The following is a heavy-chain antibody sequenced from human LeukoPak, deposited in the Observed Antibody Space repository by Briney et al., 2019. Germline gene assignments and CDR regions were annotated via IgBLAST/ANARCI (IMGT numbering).Heavy chain of an antibody. Sequence: ASVKVSCKASGYTFTRYGISWVRQAPGQGLEWMGWISGSNGNTNYAQKFQGRVSMTADTSTSTAYMELRSLRSDDTAVYYCARSGRGTYYYFDLWGQGTLVTVSS. CDR3: ARSGRGTYYYFDL. CDR2: ISGSNGNT. J-gene: IGHJ4*02. V-gene: IGHV1-18*01. D-gene: IGHD1-26*01. CDR1: GYTFTRYG.